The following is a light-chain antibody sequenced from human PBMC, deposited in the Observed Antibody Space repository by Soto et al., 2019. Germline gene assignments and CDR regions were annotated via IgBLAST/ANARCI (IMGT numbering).Light chain of an antibody. V-gene: IGKV3-15*01. Sequence: ETVLTQSPGTLSLSPGERGTLSCRASRSVDINLAWYQQKPGQAPSPLNYGASTRATEMPGRFTGRGSGTEFTLTIIYLQSEDFAVYYCQQYRNWPRTFGQGTKVDI. CDR3: QQYRNWPRT. J-gene: IGKJ1*01. CDR1: RSVDIN. CDR2: GAS.